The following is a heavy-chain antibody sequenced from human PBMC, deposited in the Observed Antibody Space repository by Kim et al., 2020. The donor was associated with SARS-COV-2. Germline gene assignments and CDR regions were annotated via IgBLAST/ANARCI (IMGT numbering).Heavy chain of an antibody. CDR2: IYSGGST. V-gene: IGHV3-53*01. D-gene: IGHD3-22*01. CDR3: ARFRYGARGYDSSGHYYFDY. Sequence: GGSLRLSCAASGFTVSSNYMSWVRQAPGKGLEWVSVIYSGGSTYYADSVKGRFTISRDNSKNTLYLQMNSLRAEDTAVYYCARFRYGARGYDSSGHYYFDYWGQGTLVTVSS. J-gene: IGHJ4*02. CDR1: GFTVSSNY.